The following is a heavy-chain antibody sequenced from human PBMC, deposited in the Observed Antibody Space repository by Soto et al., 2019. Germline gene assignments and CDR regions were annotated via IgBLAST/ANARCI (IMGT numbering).Heavy chain of an antibody. CDR1: GGTFSSYA. V-gene: IGHV1-69*01. D-gene: IGHD4-17*01. CDR3: AREAGTVTTHYYYYGMDV. CDR2: IIPIFGTA. Sequence: QVQLVQSGAEVKKPRSSVKVSCKASGGTFSSYAISWVRQAPGQGLEWMGGIIPIFGTANYAQKFQGRVTITADESTSTAYMELSSLRSEDTAVYYCAREAGTVTTHYYYYGMDVWGQGTTVTVSS. J-gene: IGHJ6*02.